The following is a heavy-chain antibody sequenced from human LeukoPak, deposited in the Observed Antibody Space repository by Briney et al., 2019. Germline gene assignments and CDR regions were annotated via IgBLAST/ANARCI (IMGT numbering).Heavy chain of an antibody. J-gene: IGHJ4*02. CDR1: GFTFSSYA. CDR3: ASPQLVPYYFDY. CDR2: ISYDGSNK. Sequence: PGGSLRLSCAASGFTFSSYAMHWVRQAPGKGLEWVAVISYDGSNKYYADSVKGRFTISRDNSKNTLYLQMNSLRAEDTAVYYCASPQLVPYYFDYWGQGTLVTVSS. V-gene: IGHV3-30*04. D-gene: IGHD6-13*01.